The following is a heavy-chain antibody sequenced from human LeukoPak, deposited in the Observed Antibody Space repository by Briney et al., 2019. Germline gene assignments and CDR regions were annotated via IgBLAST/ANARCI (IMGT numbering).Heavy chain of an antibody. D-gene: IGHD6-25*01. CDR2: IYYSGSS. CDR3: ARGGRPDY. Sequence: SETLSLTCTVSGVSVNSGDYFWSWIRQPPGKGLEWIGYIYYSGSSYYNPSFRSRVTIAVDTSKNQFSLKLSSVTAADTVVYYCARGGRPDYWGQGTLVTVSS. CDR1: GVSVNSGDYF. J-gene: IGHJ4*02. V-gene: IGHV4-30-4*01.